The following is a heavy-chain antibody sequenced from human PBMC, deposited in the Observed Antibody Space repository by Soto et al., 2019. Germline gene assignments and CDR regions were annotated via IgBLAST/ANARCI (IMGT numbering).Heavy chain of an antibody. CDR2: ISGSGGST. D-gene: IGHD5-12*01. J-gene: IGHJ4*02. V-gene: IGHV3-23*01. CDR3: ARGRSGYSGYDLFDY. CDR1: GFTFSSYA. Sequence: ESGGGLVQPGGSLRLSCAASGFTFSSYAMSWVRQAPGKGLEWVSAISGSGGSTYYADSVKGRFTISRDNSKNTLYLQMNSLRAEDTAVYYCARGRSGYSGYDLFDYWGQGTLVTVSS.